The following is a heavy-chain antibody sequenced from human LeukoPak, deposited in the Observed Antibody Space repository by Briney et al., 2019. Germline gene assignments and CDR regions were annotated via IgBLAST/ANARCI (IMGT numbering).Heavy chain of an antibody. CDR3: ARVGYSYGH. CDR1: GGSFSGYY. J-gene: IGHJ4*02. V-gene: IGHV4-34*01. CDR2: INHSGST. Sequence: SETLSLTCAVYGGSFSGYYWSWIRQPPGKGLEWIGEINHSGSTNYNPSLKSRVTISVDTSKNQFSLKLSSVTAADTAVYYCARVGYSYGHWGQGTLVTVSS. D-gene: IGHD5-18*01.